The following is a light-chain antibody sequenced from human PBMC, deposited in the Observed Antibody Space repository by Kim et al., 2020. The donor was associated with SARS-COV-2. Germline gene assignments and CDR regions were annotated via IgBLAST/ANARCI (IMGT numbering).Light chain of an antibody. V-gene: IGKV1-17*01. CDR3: LQRDSYPLT. J-gene: IGKJ4*01. Sequence: DIQMTQSPSSLSASVGDRVTITCRTSQGIGNDLGWYQQKPGKAPKRLIYAASTLQSGVPSRFSGSGSGTEFTLTISSLQPEDFATDYCLQRDSYPLTFGGGTKVDIK. CDR2: AAS. CDR1: QGIGND.